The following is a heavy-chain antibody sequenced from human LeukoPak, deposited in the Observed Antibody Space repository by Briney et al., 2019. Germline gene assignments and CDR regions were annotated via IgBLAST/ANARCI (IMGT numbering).Heavy chain of an antibody. J-gene: IGHJ3*02. CDR1: GGSISSYY. CDR3: ARARPDAFDI. V-gene: IGHV4-59*12. CDR2: IYYSGST. Sequence: SETLSLTCTVSGGSISSYYWSWIRQPPGKGLEWIGCIYYSGSTNYNPSLKSRVTISVDTSKNQFSLKLSSVTAADTAVYYCARARPDAFDIWGQGTMVTVSS.